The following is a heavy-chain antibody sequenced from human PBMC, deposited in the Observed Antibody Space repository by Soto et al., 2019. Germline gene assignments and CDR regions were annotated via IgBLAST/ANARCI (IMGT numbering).Heavy chain of an antibody. V-gene: IGHV5-51*01. D-gene: IGHD6-6*01. CDR2: IYPGDSDT. CDR1: GYSFTSYW. J-gene: IGHJ4*02. Sequence: GESLKISCKGSGYSFTSYWIGWVRQMPGKGLEWMGIIYPGDSDTRYSPSFRGQVTISADKSISTAYLQWSSLKAPDTAMYYCARGTGSSSSIRMGFDYWGQGTLVTVSS. CDR3: ARGTGSSSSIRMGFDY.